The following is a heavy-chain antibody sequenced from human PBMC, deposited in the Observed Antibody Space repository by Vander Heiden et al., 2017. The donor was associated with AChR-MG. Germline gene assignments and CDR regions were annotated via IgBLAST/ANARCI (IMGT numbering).Heavy chain of an antibody. V-gene: IGHV4-31*03. J-gene: IGHJ6*02. D-gene: IGHD4-17*01. CDR1: GGSISSGGYY. CDR3: ARDYGGNLGLAANGMDV. Sequence: QVQLQESGPGLVKPSQTLSLTCTVSGGSISSGGYYWSWIRQHPGKGLEWIGYIYYSGSTYYNPSLKSRVTISVDTSKNQFSLKLSSVTAADTAVYYCARDYGGNLGLAANGMDVWGQGTTVTVSS. CDR2: IYYSGST.